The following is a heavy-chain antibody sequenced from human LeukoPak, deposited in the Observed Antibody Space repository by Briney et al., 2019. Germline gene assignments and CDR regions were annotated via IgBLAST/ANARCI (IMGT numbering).Heavy chain of an antibody. J-gene: IGHJ6*02. V-gene: IGHV4-4*07. CDR1: GGSISDYY. Sequence: SETLSLTCTVSGGSISDYYWTWIRQPAGKGLEWIGRVHPSGTTNYNPSLKSRVTMSVDTSKNQFSPKLSSVTAADTAVYYCANYVSASGDYYGMDVWGQGTTVTVSS. CDR2: VHPSGTT. D-gene: IGHD3-10*01. CDR3: ANYVSASGDYYGMDV.